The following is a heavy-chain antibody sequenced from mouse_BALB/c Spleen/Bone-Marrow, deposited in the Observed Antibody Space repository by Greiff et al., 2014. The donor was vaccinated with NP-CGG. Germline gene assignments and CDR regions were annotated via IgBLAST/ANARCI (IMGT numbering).Heavy chain of an antibody. CDR3: TRQYGNYYAMDY. CDR1: GYTFTSYW. Sequence: QVHVKQSGAELVRPGASVKVSCKASGYTFTSYWINWVKQRPGQGLEWFGNIYPSDSYTNYIQNFKDKATLTVDKSSSTAYMQLSSPTSEDSAVYYCTRQYGNYYAMDYWGQGTSVTVSS. J-gene: IGHJ4*01. V-gene: IGHV1-69*02. CDR2: IYPSDSYT. D-gene: IGHD2-10*02.